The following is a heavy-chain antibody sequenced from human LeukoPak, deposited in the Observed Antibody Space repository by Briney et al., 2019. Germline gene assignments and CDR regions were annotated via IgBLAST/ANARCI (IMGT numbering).Heavy chain of an antibody. D-gene: IGHD5-18*01. CDR1: GFTFDDYA. V-gene: IGHV3-23*01. Sequence: PGGSLRLSCAASGFTFDDYAMHWVRQAPGKGLEWVSGISGSAHKIRYADSVKGRFTISRDNSENTVYLQMNNLRAEDTALYYCAGRVTGYSSGYVYWGQGTLVTVSS. J-gene: IGHJ4*02. CDR3: AGRVTGYSSGYVY. CDR2: ISGSAHKI.